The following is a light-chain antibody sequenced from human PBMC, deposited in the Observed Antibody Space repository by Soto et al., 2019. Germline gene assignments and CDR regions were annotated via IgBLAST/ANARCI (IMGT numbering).Light chain of an antibody. V-gene: IGKV3-20*01. CDR2: GAS. Sequence: SVLPQSPGTLSFSPGDRAALSCRASQSVSSSYLAWYQQKPGQAPRLLIHGASTRAPGFPARFSGSGSGTDFTLTISRLEPEDFAVYYCQQYGSSPWTFGQGTKVDI. CDR3: QQYGSSPWT. J-gene: IGKJ1*01. CDR1: QSVSSSY.